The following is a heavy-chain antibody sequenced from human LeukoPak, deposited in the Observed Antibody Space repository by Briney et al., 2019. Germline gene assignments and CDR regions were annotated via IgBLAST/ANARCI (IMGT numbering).Heavy chain of an antibody. J-gene: IGHJ6*03. Sequence: GGSLRLSCAASGFTFTSNYMSWVRQPPGKGLEWVSVIYSGGNTYYADSVKGRFTISRDNAKNSLYLQMNSLRAEDTAVYYCAELGITMIGGVWGKGTTVTISS. CDR3: AELGITMIGGV. V-gene: IGHV3-53*03. CDR2: IYSGGNT. CDR1: GFTFTSNY. D-gene: IGHD3-10*02.